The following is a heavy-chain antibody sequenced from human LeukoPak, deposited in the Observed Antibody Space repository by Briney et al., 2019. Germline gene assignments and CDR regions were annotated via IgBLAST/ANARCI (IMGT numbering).Heavy chain of an antibody. CDR1: GFTFISYE. Sequence: GGSLRLSCAASGFTFISYEMNWVRQAPGKGLEWLSYISRSGNAIYYADSMKGRFTISRDNAKNSLYLQMNSLRVEDTAVYYCATATSLGYGDYFFHHWGQGTLVTVSS. J-gene: IGHJ1*01. D-gene: IGHD4-17*01. V-gene: IGHV3-48*03. CDR2: ISRSGNAI. CDR3: ATATSLGYGDYFFHH.